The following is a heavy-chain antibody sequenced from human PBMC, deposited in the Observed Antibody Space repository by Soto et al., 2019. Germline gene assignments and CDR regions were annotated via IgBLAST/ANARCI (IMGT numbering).Heavy chain of an antibody. J-gene: IGHJ5*02. CDR1: GGSISSGTSY. D-gene: IGHD2-21*01. Sequence: SETLSLTCPVSGGSISSGTSYWSWIRQRPGKGLEWIGYIFYSGSFYYTPSLRGRVMILADTSKNQFSLKLSSVTAADTAVYYCAREGGLQRYSNWFDPWGQGTLVTVSS. CDR3: AREGGLQRYSNWFDP. V-gene: IGHV4-31*03. CDR2: IFYSGSF.